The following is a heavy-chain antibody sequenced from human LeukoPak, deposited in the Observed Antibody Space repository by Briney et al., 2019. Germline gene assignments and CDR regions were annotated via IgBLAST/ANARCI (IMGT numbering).Heavy chain of an antibody. Sequence: SVKVSCKASGGTFSSYEISWVRQAPGQGLEWMGGIIPMFGTAKYAQKFQGRVTITADKSTSTAYMELSSLRSDDTAVYYCARLNFGEFLSYQWFDPWGQGTLISVSS. CDR1: GGTFSSYE. D-gene: IGHD3-10*01. J-gene: IGHJ5*02. CDR2: IIPMFGTA. CDR3: ARLNFGEFLSYQWFDP. V-gene: IGHV1-69*06.